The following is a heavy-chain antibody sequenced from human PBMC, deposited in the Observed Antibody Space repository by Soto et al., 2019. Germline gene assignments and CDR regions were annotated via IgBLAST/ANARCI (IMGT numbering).Heavy chain of an antibody. V-gene: IGHV3-30*03. J-gene: IGHJ4*02. D-gene: IGHD4-17*01. CDR1: GFTFSSYG. CDR2: ISYDGSNK. CDR3: ARGTTVETGSY. Sequence: PGGSLRLSCAASGFTFSSYGMHWVRQAPGKGLEWVAVISYDGSNKYYADSVKGRFTISRDNSKNTLYLQMNSLRAEDTAVYYCARGTTVETGSYWGQGTLVTVSS.